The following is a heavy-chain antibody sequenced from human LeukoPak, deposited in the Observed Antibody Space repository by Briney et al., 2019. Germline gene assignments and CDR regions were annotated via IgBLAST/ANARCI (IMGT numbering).Heavy chain of an antibody. D-gene: IGHD3-22*01. J-gene: IGHJ4*02. CDR2: INPNSGGT. CDR1: GYTFTGYN. Sequence: ASVKVSCKASGYTFTGYNMHWVRQAPGQGLEWMGWINPNSGGTNYAQKFQGRVTMTRDTSISTAYMELSRLRSDDTAVYYCARVVRYYDSSGYYGYWGQGTLVTVSS. V-gene: IGHV1-2*02. CDR3: ARVVRYYDSSGYYGY.